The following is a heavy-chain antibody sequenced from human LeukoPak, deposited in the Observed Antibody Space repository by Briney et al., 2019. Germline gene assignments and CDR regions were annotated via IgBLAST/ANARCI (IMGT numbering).Heavy chain of an antibody. CDR2: IYHSGST. V-gene: IGHV4-34*01. J-gene: IGHJ5*02. Sequence: TSETLSLTCAVYGGSFSGYYWSWIRQPPGKGLEWIGEIYHSGSTNYNPSLKSRVTISVDKSKNQFSLKLSSVTAADTAVYYCARESVAKFDPWGQGTLVTVSS. D-gene: IGHD3-10*01. CDR3: ARESVAKFDP. CDR1: GGSFSGYY.